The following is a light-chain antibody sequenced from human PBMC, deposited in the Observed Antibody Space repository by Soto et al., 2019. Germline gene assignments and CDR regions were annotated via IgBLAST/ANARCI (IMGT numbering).Light chain of an antibody. V-gene: IGLV2-8*01. CDR2: EVS. Sequence: QSALTQPPSASGSPGQSVTISCIGTSSDIGSHNYVSWYQQHPGKAPKLMIYEVSKRPSGVPDRFSGSKSGNTASLTVSGLQAEDEADYYCSSFPGSNNFEFGGGTKLTVL. CDR3: SSFPGSNNFE. J-gene: IGLJ2*01. CDR1: SSDIGSHNY.